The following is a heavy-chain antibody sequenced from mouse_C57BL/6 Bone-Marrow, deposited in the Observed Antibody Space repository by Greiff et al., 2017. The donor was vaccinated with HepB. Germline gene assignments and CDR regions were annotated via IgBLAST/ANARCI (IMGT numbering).Heavy chain of an antibody. V-gene: IGHV1-69*01. CDR1: GYTFTSYW. Sequence: QVQLQQPGAELVMPGASVKLSCKASGYTFTSYWMHWVKQRPGQGLEWIGEIDPSDSYTNYNQKFKGKSTLTVDKSSSTAYMQRSSLTSEDSAVYYCARDYYGSSDDYYAMDYWGQGTSVTVSS. J-gene: IGHJ4*01. CDR3: ARDYYGSSDDYYAMDY. D-gene: IGHD1-1*01. CDR2: IDPSDSYT.